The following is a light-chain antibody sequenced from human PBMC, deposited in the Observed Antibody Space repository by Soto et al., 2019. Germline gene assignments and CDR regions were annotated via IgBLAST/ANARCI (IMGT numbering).Light chain of an antibody. CDR2: PAS. CDR1: QTIIRY. J-gene: IGKJ3*01. V-gene: IGKV1-39*01. Sequence: DIQMTQSPSSLSASVGDRVTITCRASQTIIRYLNWYQQKPGRAPNLLIYPASSLPGGVPSRFSGSGSGTEFTLRISSLQFVDFRTYYCQQSYRTLFTFGPATKVEIK. CDR3: QQSYRTLFT.